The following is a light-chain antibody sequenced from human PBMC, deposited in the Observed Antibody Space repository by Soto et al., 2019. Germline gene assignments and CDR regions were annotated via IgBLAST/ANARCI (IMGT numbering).Light chain of an antibody. Sequence: QLVLTQSSSASASLGSSVKLTCTLSSGHSSYIFAWHQQQPGKAPRYLMKLEGSGSYNKGSGVPDRFSGSSSGADRYLTISNLQFEDEADYYCETWDINTHVVFGGGTQLTVL. J-gene: IGLJ2*01. CDR3: ETWDINTHVV. CDR1: SGHSSYI. CDR2: LEGSGSY. V-gene: IGLV4-60*02.